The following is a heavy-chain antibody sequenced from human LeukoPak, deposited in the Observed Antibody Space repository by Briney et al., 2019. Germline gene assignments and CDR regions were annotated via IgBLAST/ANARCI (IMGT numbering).Heavy chain of an antibody. Sequence: GGSLRLSCAASVFTFDDYAMHWVRQAPGKGLEWVSVISWNSGTIGYADSVKGRFTISRDNSKNTLYLQMNSLRAEDTAVYYCANGRYNWNDGDFDYWGQGTLVTVSS. CDR1: VFTFDDYA. CDR2: ISWNSGTI. J-gene: IGHJ4*02. V-gene: IGHV3-9*01. D-gene: IGHD1-1*01. CDR3: ANGRYNWNDGDFDY.